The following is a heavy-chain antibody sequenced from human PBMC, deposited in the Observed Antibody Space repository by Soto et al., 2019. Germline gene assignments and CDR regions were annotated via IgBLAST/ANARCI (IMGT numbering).Heavy chain of an antibody. J-gene: IGHJ4*02. V-gene: IGHV3-30*18. D-gene: IGHD3-10*01. CDR2: ISYDGSNK. Sequence: QVQLVESGGGVVQPGRSLRLSCAASGFTFSSYGMHWVRQAPGKGLEWVAVISYDGSNKYYADSVKGRFTISRDNSKNTLYLQMNSLRAEDTAVYYCAKDRGERWFGSRSGIFDYWGQGTLVTVSS. CDR1: GFTFSSYG. CDR3: AKDRGERWFGSRSGIFDY.